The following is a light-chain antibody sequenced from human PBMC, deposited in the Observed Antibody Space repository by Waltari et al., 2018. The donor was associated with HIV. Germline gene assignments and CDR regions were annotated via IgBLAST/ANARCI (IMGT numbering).Light chain of an antibody. CDR3: SSHAGSKVV. CDR2: AVI. Sequence: QSALTQPPSASGSPGQSVAFPCTGTSSDGGGEYDVSWHQQRPGKAPKLMIYAVIRRPSGVPDRFSGSKSGNPASLTVSGLQPEDEADYYCSSHAGSKVVFGGGTRLTVL. J-gene: IGLJ2*01. CDR1: SSDGGGEYD. V-gene: IGLV2-8*01.